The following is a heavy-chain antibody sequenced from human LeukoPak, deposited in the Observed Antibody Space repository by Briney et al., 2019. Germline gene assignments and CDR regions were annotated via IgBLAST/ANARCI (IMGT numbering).Heavy chain of an antibody. CDR3: ARGPGSGSYPYYYYYMDV. CDR1: GYTFTSYD. J-gene: IGHJ6*03. V-gene: IGHV1-8*01. Sequence: GASVKVSCKASGYTFTSYDINWVRQATGQGLECMGWMNPNSGNTGYAQKFQGRVTMTRSTSISTAYMELSSLRSEDTAVYYCARGPGSGSYPYYYYYMDVWGKGTTVTVSS. CDR2: MNPNSGNT. D-gene: IGHD3-10*01.